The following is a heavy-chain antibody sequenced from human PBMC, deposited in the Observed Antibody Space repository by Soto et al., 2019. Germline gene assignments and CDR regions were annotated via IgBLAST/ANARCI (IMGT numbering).Heavy chain of an antibody. CDR2: IYYSGST. CDR1: GGSISRGCYY. Sequence: QVQLQESGPGLVKPAQTLSLTGTVSGGSISRGCYYWSWIRRHPGKGLEWIGSIYYSGSTYYNPSVKSRVTISVDTSKTQFSLKLSSVTAADTAVYYCARSITPWGQGTLVTVSS. V-gene: IGHV4-31*03. D-gene: IGHD3-10*01. J-gene: IGHJ5*02. CDR3: ARSITP.